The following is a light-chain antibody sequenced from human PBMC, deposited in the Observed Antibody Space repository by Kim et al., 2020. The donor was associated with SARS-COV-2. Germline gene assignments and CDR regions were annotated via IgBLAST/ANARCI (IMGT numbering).Light chain of an antibody. V-gene: IGKV1-16*01. J-gene: IGKJ4*01. Sequence: ASVGDRVTITCRASQGISTYVAWFQQKPGQAPKSLIFGASNLYSGVPSRFSGSGSVTDFTLTITSLQAEDFATYFCQQYYSSPYTFVGGTKVDIK. CDR2: GAS. CDR1: QGISTY. CDR3: QQYYSSPYT.